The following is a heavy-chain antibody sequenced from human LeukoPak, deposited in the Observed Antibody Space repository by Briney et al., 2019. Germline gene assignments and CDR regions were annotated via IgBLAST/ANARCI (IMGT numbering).Heavy chain of an antibody. J-gene: IGHJ6*03. V-gene: IGHV3-7*01. D-gene: IGHD2-2*01. CDR1: GFTFSSYW. CDR2: IKQDGSEK. Sequence: KSGGSLRLSCAASGFTFSSYWMSWVRQAPGKGLEWVANIKQDGSEKYYVDSVKGRFTISRDNAKNSLYLQMNSLRAEDTAVYYCARGGYCSSTSCPYYYYYMDVWGKGTTVTVSS. CDR3: ARGGYCSSTSCPYYYYYMDV.